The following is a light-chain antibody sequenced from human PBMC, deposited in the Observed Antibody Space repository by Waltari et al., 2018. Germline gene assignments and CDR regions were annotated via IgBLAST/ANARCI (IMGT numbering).Light chain of an antibody. CDR2: DAS. CDR3: QQYHISPQT. CDR1: QGIRSRY. V-gene: IGKV3-20*01. Sequence: EIVLTQSPGTLSLSPGERATLSCRASQGIRSRYVAWYQQKPGQAPRLLIYDASSRATGIPGRFSGSGSGTDFTLTISRLEPEDFAVYYCQQYHISPQTFGQGTKVEIK. J-gene: IGKJ1*01.